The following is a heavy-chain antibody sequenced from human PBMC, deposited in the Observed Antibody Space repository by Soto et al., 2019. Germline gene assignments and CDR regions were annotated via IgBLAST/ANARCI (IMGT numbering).Heavy chain of an antibody. Sequence: GSLRLSCAASGFIFNDYAMSWVRQAPGKGLEWVSAICAGGGTTFYADSAKGRFTISRDNSKNTLFLQMNGLRGEDTAVYHCAKSSGPISINPRRHADYCGQGAPRTLSS. CDR3: AKSSGPISINPRRHADY. D-gene: IGHD3-10*01. CDR2: ICAGGGTT. J-gene: IGHJ4*02. V-gene: IGHV3-23*01. CDR1: GFIFNDYA.